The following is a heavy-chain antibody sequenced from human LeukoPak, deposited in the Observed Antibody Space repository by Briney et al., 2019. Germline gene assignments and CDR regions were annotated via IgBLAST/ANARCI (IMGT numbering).Heavy chain of an antibody. CDR3: ARVSSGSYFRDAFDI. CDR1: GFSISSGYD. D-gene: IGHD1-26*01. Sequence: SETLSLTCTVSGFSISSGYDWGWLRPPPGKGLEWIGISYYSGSTYYTPSLKSRVTISVDTSKNQFSLKLSSVTAADTAVYYCARVSSGSYFRDAFDIWGQGTMVTVSS. V-gene: IGHV4-38-2*02. CDR2: SYYSGST. J-gene: IGHJ3*02.